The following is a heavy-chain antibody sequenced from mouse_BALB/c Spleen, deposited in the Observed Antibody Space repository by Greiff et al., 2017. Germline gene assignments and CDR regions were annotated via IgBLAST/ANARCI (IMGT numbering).Heavy chain of an antibody. CDR3: AREVYRYDDAMDD. CDR1: GYTFTDYN. V-gene: IGHV1S29*02. CDR2: LYPYNGGT. D-gene: IGHD2-14*01. Sequence: VQLQQSGPELVKPGASVKISCKASGYTFTDYNMHWVKQSHGKSLEWIGYLYPYNGGTGYNQKFKSKATLTVDKSSSTAYIQLSSLTSEDSAVYDCAREVYRYDDAMDDWGQGSSVTVAS. J-gene: IGHJ4*01.